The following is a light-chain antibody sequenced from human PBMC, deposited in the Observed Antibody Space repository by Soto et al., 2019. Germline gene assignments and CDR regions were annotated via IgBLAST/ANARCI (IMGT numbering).Light chain of an antibody. CDR1: QSVSGY. CDR2: DAS. CDR3: QQRSNWPST. V-gene: IGKV3-11*01. Sequence: EIVLTQSPATLSLSTGNRATLSCRASQSVSGYLAWYQQKPGQAPRLLIYDASNMATGIPARFSGSGSGTAFTLTITSLEPEDFAVYYCQQRSNWPSTFGGGTKVEI. J-gene: IGKJ4*01.